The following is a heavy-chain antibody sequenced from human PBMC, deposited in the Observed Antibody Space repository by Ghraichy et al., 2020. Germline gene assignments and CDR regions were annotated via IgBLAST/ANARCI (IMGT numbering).Heavy chain of an antibody. J-gene: IGHJ4*02. CDR3: ARSPTYYYDSSGYYYFDY. CDR2: IIPIFGTA. CDR1: GGTFSSYA. Sequence: SVKVSCKASGGTFSSYAISWVRQAPGQGLEWMGGIIPIFGTANYAQKFQGRVTITADESTSTAYMELSSLRSEDTAVYYCARSPTYYYDSSGYYYFDYWGQGTLVTVSS. V-gene: IGHV1-69*13. D-gene: IGHD3-22*01.